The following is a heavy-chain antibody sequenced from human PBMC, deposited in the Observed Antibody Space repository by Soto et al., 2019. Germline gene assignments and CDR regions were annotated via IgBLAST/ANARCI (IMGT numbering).Heavy chain of an antibody. V-gene: IGHV1-3*01. CDR2: INAGNGNT. CDR1: GYTFISYA. J-gene: IGHJ4*02. CDR3: ARELQGLYYFDY. D-gene: IGHD2-15*01. Sequence: ASVKVSCKASGYTFISYAIHWVRQPPGQRLEWMGWINAGNGNTKYSQKFQGRVTITRDTSASTAYMELTSLRSEDTAVYYCARELQGLYYFDYWGQGTLVTVSS.